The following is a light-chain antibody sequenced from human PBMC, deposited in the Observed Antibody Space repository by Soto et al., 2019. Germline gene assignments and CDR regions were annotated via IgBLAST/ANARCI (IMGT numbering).Light chain of an antibody. Sequence: EIVLTPSPATLSLSPGERATLSRRASQSVSTYLAWYQQKPVQAPRLLIYDVSNRATGIPARFSGSGFGTDFTLTISSLEPEDFVVYYCQQRSTWPLTFGGGTKVEFK. J-gene: IGKJ4*01. CDR2: DVS. CDR1: QSVSTY. CDR3: QQRSTWPLT. V-gene: IGKV3-11*01.